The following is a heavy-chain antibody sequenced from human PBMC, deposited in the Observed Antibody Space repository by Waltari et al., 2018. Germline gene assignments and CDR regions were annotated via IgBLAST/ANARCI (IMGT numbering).Heavy chain of an antibody. CDR2: IYSGGST. CDR1: GFTFSSYA. J-gene: IGHJ4*02. Sequence: EVQLLESGGGLVQPGGSLRLSCAASGFTFSSYAMSWVRQAPGKGLEWVSVIYSGGSTYYADSVKGRFTISRDNSKNTLYLQMNSLRAEDTAVYYCARNRRDFDYWGQGTLVTVSS. V-gene: IGHV3-23*03. CDR3: ARNRRDFDY.